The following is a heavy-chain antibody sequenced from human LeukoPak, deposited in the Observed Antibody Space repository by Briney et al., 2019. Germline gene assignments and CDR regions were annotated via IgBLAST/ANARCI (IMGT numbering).Heavy chain of an antibody. J-gene: IGHJ4*02. CDR1: GFTFGDYA. CDR2: IRSKGYCGTT. CDR3: TRARGYSYGYSDY. Sequence: GRSLRLSCTASGFTFGDYAMSCFRQAPGKGLEWVGFIRSKGYCGTTEYGASVKVRFSISRDDSKSIAYLQMNSLKTEDTAVYYCTRARGYSYGYSDYWGQGTLVTVSS. D-gene: IGHD5-18*01. V-gene: IGHV3-49*03.